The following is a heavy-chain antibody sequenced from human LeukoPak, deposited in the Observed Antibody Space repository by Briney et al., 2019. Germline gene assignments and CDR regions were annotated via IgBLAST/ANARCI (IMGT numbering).Heavy chain of an antibody. Sequence: SETLSLTCSVSGGSISSSSYYWGWIRQPPGKGLEWIGSIYYSGSTYYNPSLKSRVTISVDTSKNHFSLKLSSVTAADTAVYYCARHLLGSSGCYFPYWGQGTLVTVSS. CDR3: ARHLLGSSGCYFPY. CDR1: GGSISSSSYY. J-gene: IGHJ4*02. CDR2: IYYSGST. D-gene: IGHD6-6*01. V-gene: IGHV4-39*01.